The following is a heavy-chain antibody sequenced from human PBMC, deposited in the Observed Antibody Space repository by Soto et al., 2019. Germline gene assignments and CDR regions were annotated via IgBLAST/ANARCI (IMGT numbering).Heavy chain of an antibody. J-gene: IGHJ4*02. Sequence: QVQLQESGPGLVKPSQTLSLTCTVSGGSISSGGYYWSWIRQHPGKGLEWIGYIYYSGSTYYNPSLKCRVTISVDTSKNQFSLKLSSVTAADTAVYYCARGPVSMVRGYYFDYWGQGTLVTVSS. D-gene: IGHD3-10*01. CDR3: ARGPVSMVRGYYFDY. CDR2: IYYSGST. CDR1: GGSISSGGYY. V-gene: IGHV4-31*03.